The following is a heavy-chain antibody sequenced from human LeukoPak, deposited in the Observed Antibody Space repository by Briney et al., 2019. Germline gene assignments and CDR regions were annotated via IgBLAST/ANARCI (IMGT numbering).Heavy chain of an antibody. Sequence: GGSLRHTCAASGFAFSTYTIHWVRQVPGKGLMWVSGINNDGRSTTYADSVKGRFTISRDNAKDTLYLQMNSLRPEDTAVYYCARDGGDSSGYYWGLGYWGQGTLVTVSS. V-gene: IGHV3-74*01. CDR3: ARDGGDSSGYYWGLGY. CDR2: INNDGRST. CDR1: GFAFSTYT. D-gene: IGHD3-22*01. J-gene: IGHJ4*02.